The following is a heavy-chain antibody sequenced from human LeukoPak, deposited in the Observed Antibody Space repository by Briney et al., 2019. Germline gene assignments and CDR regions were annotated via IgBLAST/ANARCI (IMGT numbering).Heavy chain of an antibody. V-gene: IGHV4-31*03. CDR2: IYYNGST. J-gene: IGHJ4*02. CDR1: GGSISSGGYY. Sequence: PSETLSLTCTVSGGSISSGGYYWSWVRQHPGKGLEWIGYIYYNGSTYYNPSLKSRVTISVDTSKNQFSLKVSSVTAADTAVYHCARRLGIAVFDYWGQGTLVTVSS. D-gene: IGHD6-19*01. CDR3: ARRLGIAVFDY.